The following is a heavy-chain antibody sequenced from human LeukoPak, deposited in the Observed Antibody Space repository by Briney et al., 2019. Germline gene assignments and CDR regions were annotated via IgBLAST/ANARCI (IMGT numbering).Heavy chain of an antibody. J-gene: IGHJ4*02. CDR2: ISSSSSYI. V-gene: IGHV3-21*01. CDR3: AREAGRWLQSVY. D-gene: IGHD3-10*01. Sequence: GGSLRLSCAASGFTFSSYSMNWVRQAPGKGLEWVSSISSSSSYIYYADSVKGRFTISRDNAKNSLYLQMNSLRVEDTAVYYCAREAGRWLQSVYWGQGTLVTVSS. CDR1: GFTFSSYS.